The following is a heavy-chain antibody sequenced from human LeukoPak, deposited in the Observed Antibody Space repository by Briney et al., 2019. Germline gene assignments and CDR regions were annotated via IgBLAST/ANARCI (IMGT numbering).Heavy chain of an antibody. J-gene: IGHJ4*02. CDR3: ARAGGLGYSYGLRFDY. D-gene: IGHD5-18*01. CDR2: IYSGGST. V-gene: IGHV3-66*02. CDR1: GFTVSSNY. Sequence: GGSLRLSCAASGFTVSSNYMSWVRQAPGKGLEWVSVIYSGGSTYYADSVKGRFTISRDNPKNTLYLQMNSLRAEDTAVYYCARAGGLGYSYGLRFDYWGQGTLVTVSS.